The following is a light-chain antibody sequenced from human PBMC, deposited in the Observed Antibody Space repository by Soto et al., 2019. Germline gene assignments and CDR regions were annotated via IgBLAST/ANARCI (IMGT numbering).Light chain of an antibody. CDR2: GGS. CDR1: QSVGSRW. V-gene: IGKV3-20*01. Sequence: EIVLTQSPGTVSLSPGERATLSCRASQSVGSRWLAWYQQKPGQAPRVLIYGGSNRATGIPDRFSGSGSGTEFTLTISGLETEDFAVYYCQQYYSSRTFGQGTKVE. J-gene: IGKJ1*01. CDR3: QQYYSSRT.